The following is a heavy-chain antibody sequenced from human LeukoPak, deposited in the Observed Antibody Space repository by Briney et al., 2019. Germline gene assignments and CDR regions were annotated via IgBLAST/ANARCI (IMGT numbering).Heavy chain of an antibody. J-gene: IGHJ4*02. CDR3: ARARGSY. CDR1: GGSISSSNW. CDR2: INHSGST. Sequence: SGTLSLTCAVSGGSISSSNWWSWVRQPPGKGLEWIGEINHSGSTNYNPSLKSRVTISVDTSKNQFSLKLSSVTAADTAVYYCARARGSYWGQGTLVTVSS. D-gene: IGHD3-10*01. V-gene: IGHV4-4*02.